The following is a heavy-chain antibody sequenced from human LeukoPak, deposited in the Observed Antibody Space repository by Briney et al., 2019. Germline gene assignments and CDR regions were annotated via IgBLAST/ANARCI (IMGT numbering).Heavy chain of an antibody. V-gene: IGHV1-18*01. J-gene: IGHJ4*02. CDR3: ARDIWFGELGKRPPPFDY. D-gene: IGHD3-10*01. CDR2: ISACNGNT. Sequence: ASVKVSCKASGYTFTSYGISWVRQAPGQGLEWMGWISACNGNTNYAQKLQGRVTMTTDTSTSTAYMELRSLRSDDTAVYYCARDIWFGELGKRPPPFDYWGQGTLVTVSS. CDR1: GYTFTSYG.